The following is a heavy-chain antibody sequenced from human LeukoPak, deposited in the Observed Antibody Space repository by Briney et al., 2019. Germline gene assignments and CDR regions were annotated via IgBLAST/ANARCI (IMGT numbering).Heavy chain of an antibody. Sequence: PGGSLRLSCAASGFTFSSYGMHWVRQAPGKGLEWVAFIRYDGSNKYYADSVKGRFTISRDNSKNTLYLQMNSLRAEDTAVYYCAKDYYAFYYDFPLDLWGRGTLVTVSS. CDR1: GFTFSSYG. CDR2: IRYDGSNK. CDR3: AKDYYAFYYDFPLDL. V-gene: IGHV3-30*02. J-gene: IGHJ2*01. D-gene: IGHD3-3*01.